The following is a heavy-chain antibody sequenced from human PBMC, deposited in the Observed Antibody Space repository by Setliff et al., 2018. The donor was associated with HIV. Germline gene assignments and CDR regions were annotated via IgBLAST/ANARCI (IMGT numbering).Heavy chain of an antibody. J-gene: IGHJ4*02. D-gene: IGHD2-8*01. Sequence: SETLSLTCTVSGGSISGYYWGWIRQPPGKGLEWIGYIYTRGSTNYNPSLKSRVTISVDTSKNQFSLKLTSVTAADTAVYYCARRSAGMYANSIDYWGQGTLVTSPQ. CDR2: IYTRGST. CDR1: GGSISGYY. CDR3: ARRSAGMYANSIDY. V-gene: IGHV4-4*09.